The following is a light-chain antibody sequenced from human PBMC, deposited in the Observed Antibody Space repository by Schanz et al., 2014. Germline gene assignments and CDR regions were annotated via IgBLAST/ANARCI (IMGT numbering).Light chain of an antibody. CDR3: SSYTTNSAPGVV. Sequence: QSALTQPAFVSGSPGQSITISCTGTSSDVGGYNYVSWYQQHPGKAPKLMIYDVSNRPSGVSNRFSGSKSGNTASLTISGLQAEDEADYYCSSYTTNSAPGVVFGGGTKLTVL. V-gene: IGLV2-14*03. J-gene: IGLJ2*01. CDR2: DVS. CDR1: SSDVGGYNY.